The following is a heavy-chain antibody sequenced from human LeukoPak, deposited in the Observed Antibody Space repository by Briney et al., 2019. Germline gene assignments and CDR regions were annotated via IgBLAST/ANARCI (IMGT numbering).Heavy chain of an antibody. CDR3: TRVQTGRSGLMDV. J-gene: IGHJ6*02. D-gene: IGHD2-8*02. CDR2: MSSEGSGT. Sequence: GGSLRLSCAASGFSLSGYWMHWARQVPGKGLVWVSRMSSEGSGTTYADSVKGRFTISRDNAKNTLYLQMNSLRVEDAAVYYCTRVQTGRSGLMDVWGRGTTVSVS. CDR1: GFSLSGYW. V-gene: IGHV3-74*01.